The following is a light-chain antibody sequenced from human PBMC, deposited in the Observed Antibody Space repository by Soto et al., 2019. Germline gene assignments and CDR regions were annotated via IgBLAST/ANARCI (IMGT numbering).Light chain of an antibody. CDR2: GTS. Sequence: DIQMTQSPSSLSASVGDRVIITCRASQTISNYVNWYQQKPGKAPQLLIYGTSSLHGGVPSRFSGSGSGTEFTLTISSLQPEDFATYSCQQSYTTPHTFGQGTKADIK. J-gene: IGKJ2*01. CDR1: QTISNY. V-gene: IGKV1-39*01. CDR3: QQSYTTPHT.